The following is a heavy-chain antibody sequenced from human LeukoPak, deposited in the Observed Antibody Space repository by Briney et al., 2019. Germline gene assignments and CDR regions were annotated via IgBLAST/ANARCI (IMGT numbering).Heavy chain of an antibody. D-gene: IGHD3-3*02. V-gene: IGHV3-66*01. Sequence: GGSLRLSCAASGFTVSSNYMSWVRQAPGKGLEWVSVIYSGGSTYYADSVKGRFTISRDNSKNTLYLQMNNLRAEDTAVYYCARDRIFGPYYYGMDVWGQGTTVTVSS. CDR1: GFTVSSNY. CDR3: ARDRIFGPYYYGMDV. J-gene: IGHJ6*02. CDR2: IYSGGST.